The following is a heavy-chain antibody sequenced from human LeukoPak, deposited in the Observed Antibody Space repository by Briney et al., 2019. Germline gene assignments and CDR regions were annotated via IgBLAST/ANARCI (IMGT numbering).Heavy chain of an antibody. CDR2: IKGDESAR. CDR1: GFTFSTYW. V-gene: IGHV3-7*01. J-gene: IGHJ4*02. D-gene: IGHD1-26*01. Sequence: GGSLRLSWAASGFTFSTYWMAWVRQAPGKGLEWVANIKGDESARHQADSVKGRFTISRDNAKKSVYLQMSSLRGEDTAVYYCARYVGGSLDYWGQGTLVTVSS. CDR3: ARYVGGSLDY.